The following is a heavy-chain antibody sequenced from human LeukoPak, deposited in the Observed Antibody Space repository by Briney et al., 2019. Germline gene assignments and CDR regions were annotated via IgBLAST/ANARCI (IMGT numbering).Heavy chain of an antibody. CDR1: GFTFSS. CDR2: ISGSGGSR. CDR3: ANGNGQRFLEWLHEVHFDS. J-gene: IGHJ4*02. V-gene: IGHV3-23*01. D-gene: IGHD3-3*01. Sequence: GGSLRLSCAASGFTFSSWVRQAPGKGLEWVSTISGSGGSRSYADSVKGRFTISRDNSKNTLYLQMNSLRAEDTAVYYCANGNGQRFLEWLHEVHFDSWGQGTLVTVSS.